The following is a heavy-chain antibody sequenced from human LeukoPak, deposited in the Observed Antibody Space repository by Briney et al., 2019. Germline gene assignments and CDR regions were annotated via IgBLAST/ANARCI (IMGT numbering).Heavy chain of an antibody. V-gene: IGHV1-2*02. CDR2: INPNSGGT. CDR3: AKGYCSGGSCVDAFDI. CDR1: GYTFTGYY. Sequence: ASVKVSCKASGYTFTGYYMHWVRQAPGQGLEWMGWINPNSGGTNYAQKFQGRVTMTRDTSISTAYMELSRLRSGDTAVYYCAKGYCSGGSCVDAFDIWGQGTMVTVSS. D-gene: IGHD2-15*01. J-gene: IGHJ3*02.